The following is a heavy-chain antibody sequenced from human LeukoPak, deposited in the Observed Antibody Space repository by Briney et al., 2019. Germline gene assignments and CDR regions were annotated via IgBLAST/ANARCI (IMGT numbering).Heavy chain of an antibody. J-gene: IGHJ4*02. V-gene: IGHV1-2*02. CDR2: INLNSGGT. CDR3: ARGAGYCTGGSCWYFDH. Sequence: GASVKVSCKASGYTFTDYYMHWVRQAPGQGLEWMGWINLNSGGTNFAQRFQGRVTMTRDTSSSTAYMAMSRLISDDTAVYYCARGAGYCTGGSCWYFDHWGQGTLVTVSS. CDR1: GYTFTDYY. D-gene: IGHD2-15*01.